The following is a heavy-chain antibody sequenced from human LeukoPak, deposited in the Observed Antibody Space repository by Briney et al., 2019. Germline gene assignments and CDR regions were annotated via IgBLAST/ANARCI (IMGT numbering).Heavy chain of an antibody. J-gene: IGHJ4*02. CDR1: GFTFSSYW. CDR3: AKDSVYYYDSSGYPRYYFDY. V-gene: IGHV3-30*18. Sequence: PGGSLRLSCVASGFTFSSYWMHWVRQVPGKGLVWVAVISYDGSNKYYADSVKGRFTISRDNSKNTLYLQMNSLRAEDTAVYYCAKDSVYYYDSSGYPRYYFDYWGQGTLVTVSS. D-gene: IGHD3-22*01. CDR2: ISYDGSNK.